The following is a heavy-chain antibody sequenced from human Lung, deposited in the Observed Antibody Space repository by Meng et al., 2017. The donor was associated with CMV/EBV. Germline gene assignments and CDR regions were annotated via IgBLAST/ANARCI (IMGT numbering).Heavy chain of an antibody. CDR2: INPNNGDT. V-gene: IGHV1-2*02. CDR1: GYTFSAYY. Sequence: ASVKVSCKPSGYTFSAYYIHWVRQAPGQGLDYMGWINPNNGDTNYAQNFKGRVTFIKDTSISTAYMELSRLRYDDTAAYYCARGSYFDFWSGSRLDPWGQGTLVTVSS. CDR3: ARGSYFDFWSGSRLDP. D-gene: IGHD3-3*01. J-gene: IGHJ5*02.